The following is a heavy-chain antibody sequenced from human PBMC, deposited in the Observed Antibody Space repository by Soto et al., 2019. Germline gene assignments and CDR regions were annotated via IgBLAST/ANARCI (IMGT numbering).Heavy chain of an antibody. V-gene: IGHV1-69*01. J-gene: IGHJ4*02. D-gene: IGHD1-26*01. CDR1: GGTFSSYS. CDR2: IIPIFGTA. Sequence: QVQLVQSGAEVKKPGSSVKVSCKASGGTFSSYSINWVRQAPGQGLEWMGEIIPIFGTANYAQKFQGRVTITADESTSTAYMELSSLRSEDTALYYGARDGGRHSGGIDYWGQGTLVTVSS. CDR3: ARDGGRHSGGIDY.